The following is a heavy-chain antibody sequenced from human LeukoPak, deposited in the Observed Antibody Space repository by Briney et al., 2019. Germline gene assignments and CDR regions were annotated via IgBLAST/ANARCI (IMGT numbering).Heavy chain of an antibody. CDR2: IYTSGST. D-gene: IGHD3-10*01. J-gene: IGHJ5*02. V-gene: IGHV4-4*07. Sequence: PSETLSLTCTVSGGSISSYYWSWIRQPAGKGLEWIGRIYTSGSTNYNPSLKSGVTTSVDLSKNQFSLKLRSVTAADTAVYYCARDLLWFGELLGGFWSDPWGQGTLVTVSS. CDR3: ARDLLWFGELLGGFWSDP. CDR1: GGSISSYY.